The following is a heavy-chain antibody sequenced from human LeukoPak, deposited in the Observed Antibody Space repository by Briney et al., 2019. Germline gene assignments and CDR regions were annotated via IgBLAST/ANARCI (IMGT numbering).Heavy chain of an antibody. CDR2: ISGSGGST. CDR3: AKVPHWYGTGPYYFDY. J-gene: IGHJ4*02. D-gene: IGHD3/OR15-3a*01. CDR1: GCTFSSYA. V-gene: IGHV3-23*01. Sequence: PGGSLRLSCAASGCTFSSYAMSWVRQAPGKGLEWVSAISGSGGSTYYADSVKGRFTISRDNSKSTMYLQMNSLRAEDTAVYYCAKVPHWYGTGPYYFDYWGQGTLVTVSS.